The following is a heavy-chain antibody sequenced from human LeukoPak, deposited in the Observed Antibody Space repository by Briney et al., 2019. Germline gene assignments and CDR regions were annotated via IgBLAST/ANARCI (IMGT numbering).Heavy chain of an antibody. CDR3: ARLRTYYYDSSRPRDFDY. V-gene: IGHV4-39*01. CDR2: IYYSGST. D-gene: IGHD3-22*01. J-gene: IGHJ4*02. CDR1: GGSISSSSYY. Sequence: SETLSLTCTVSGGSISSSSYYWGWIRQPPGKGLEWIGSIYYSGSTYYNPSLKSRVTIPVDTSKNQFSLKLSSVTAADTAVYYCARLRTYYYDSSRPRDFDYWGQGTLVTVSS.